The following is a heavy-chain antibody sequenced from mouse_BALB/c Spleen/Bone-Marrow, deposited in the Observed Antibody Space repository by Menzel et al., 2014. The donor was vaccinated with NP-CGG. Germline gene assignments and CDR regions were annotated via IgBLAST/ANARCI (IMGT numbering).Heavy chain of an antibody. CDR1: GYTFTRYY. D-gene: IGHD1-1*01. CDR2: INLSNGGT. Sequence: QVQLQQSGAELVKPGASVKLSCKASGYTFTRYYMYWIKQRPGQGLEWIGEINLSNGGTHFNEKFKSKATLTVDKSSSTAYMQLSSLTSEDSAVYYCTRSNYGYWYFDVWGAGTTVTVSS. J-gene: IGHJ1*01. V-gene: IGHV1S81*02. CDR3: TRSNYGYWYFDV.